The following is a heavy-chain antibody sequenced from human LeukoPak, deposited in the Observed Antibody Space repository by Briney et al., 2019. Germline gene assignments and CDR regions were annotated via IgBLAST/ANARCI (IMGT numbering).Heavy chain of an antibody. CDR3: ARIEDRAAAFDS. Sequence: PGGSLRLSCAASGFTFSNYWMHWVRQVPGEGLVWVSRTNTDGRTTNYAGSVKGRFTISRDKAKNMLYLQMNSLRVDDTAVYFCARIEDRAAAFDSWGQGTLVTVSS. D-gene: IGHD2-15*01. CDR2: TNTDGRTT. V-gene: IGHV3-74*01. J-gene: IGHJ4*02. CDR1: GFTFSNYW.